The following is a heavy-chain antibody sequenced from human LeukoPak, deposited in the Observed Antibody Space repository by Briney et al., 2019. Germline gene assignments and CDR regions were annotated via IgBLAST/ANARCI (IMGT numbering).Heavy chain of an antibody. V-gene: IGHV1-2*06. J-gene: IGHJ4*02. CDR3: ARTKGRIAVAGTNFDY. Sequence: ASVKVSCKTSGYTFTGYYMHWVRQAPGQGLEWMGRINPNSGGTNYAQKFQGRVTMTRDTSISTAYMELSRLRSDDTAVYYCARTKGRIAVAGTNFDYWGQGTLVTVSS. CDR2: INPNSGGT. D-gene: IGHD6-19*01. CDR1: GYTFTGYY.